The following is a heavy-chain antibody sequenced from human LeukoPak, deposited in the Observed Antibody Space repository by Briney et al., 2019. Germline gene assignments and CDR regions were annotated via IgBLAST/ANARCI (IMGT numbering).Heavy chain of an antibody. Sequence: ASVTVSCKASGYTFTSYAMHWVRQAPGQRLEWMGWINAGNGNTKYSQKFQGRVTITRDTSASTAYMELSSLRFEDTAVYYCARADILTGAFDYWGQGTLVTVSS. J-gene: IGHJ4*02. D-gene: IGHD3-9*01. CDR1: GYTFTSYA. CDR2: INAGNGNT. CDR3: ARADILTGAFDY. V-gene: IGHV1-3*01.